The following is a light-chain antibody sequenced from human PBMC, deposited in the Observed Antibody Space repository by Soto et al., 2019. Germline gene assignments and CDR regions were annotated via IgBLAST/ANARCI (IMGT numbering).Light chain of an antibody. CDR1: QTIYSN. CDR2: RAS. V-gene: IGKV3-15*01. CDR3: LQYHNLWA. Sequence: IVMTQSPATLSVSPGERATFSCRASQTIYSNIAWYQQRPGQAPRLLIYRASTRATGVPARFSGSGSGTEFTLTISSLQSEDFAVYACLQYHNLWAFGQGPKVEIK. J-gene: IGKJ1*01.